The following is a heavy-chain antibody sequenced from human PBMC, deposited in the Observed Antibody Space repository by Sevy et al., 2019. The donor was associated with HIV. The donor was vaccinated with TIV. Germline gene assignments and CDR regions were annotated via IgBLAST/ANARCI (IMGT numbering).Heavy chain of an antibody. D-gene: IGHD3-10*01. CDR1: GGTFSSYA. J-gene: IGHJ6*03. V-gene: IGHV1-69*06. CDR2: IIPIFGTA. CDR3: ARDGDGSGSYYYYYMDV. Sequence: ASVKVSCKASGGTFSSYAISWVRQAPGQGLEWMGGIIPIFGTANYAQKFQGRVTITADKSTSTAYMELSSLRSEDTAVYYCARDGDGSGSYYYYYMDVWVKGTTVTVSS.